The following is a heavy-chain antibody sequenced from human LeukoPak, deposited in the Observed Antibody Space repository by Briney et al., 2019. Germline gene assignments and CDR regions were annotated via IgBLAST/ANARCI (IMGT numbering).Heavy chain of an antibody. CDR3: ARAWYYGSGSLVSVY. V-gene: IGHV1-2*02. J-gene: IGHJ4*02. Sequence: ASVKVSCKASGYTFTGYYMHWVRQAPGQGLEWMGWINPNSGGTNYAQKFQGRVTMTRDTSISTAYMELSRLRSGDTAVYYCARAWYYGSGSLVSVYWGQGTLVTVSS. CDR2: INPNSGGT. D-gene: IGHD3-10*01. CDR1: GYTFTGYY.